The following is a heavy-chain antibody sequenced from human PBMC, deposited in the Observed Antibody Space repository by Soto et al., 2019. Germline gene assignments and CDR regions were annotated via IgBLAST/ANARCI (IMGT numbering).Heavy chain of an antibody. Sequence: RGESLKISCKGSGYSFTSYWIGWVRQLPGKGLEWMGIIYPGDSDTRYSPSFQGQVTISADKSISTAYLQWSSLKASDTAMYYCAMTGCRDGYNIDSWGQGTLATVSS. CDR1: GYSFTSYW. J-gene: IGHJ4*02. CDR3: AMTGCRDGYNIDS. CDR2: IYPGDSDT. D-gene: IGHD5-12*01. V-gene: IGHV5-51*01.